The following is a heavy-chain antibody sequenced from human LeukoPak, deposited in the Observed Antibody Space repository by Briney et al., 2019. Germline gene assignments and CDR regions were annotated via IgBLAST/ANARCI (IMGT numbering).Heavy chain of an antibody. CDR1: GFTVFNYW. CDR2: INLDGSQK. CDR3: ARDVDYANPRHDY. J-gene: IGHJ4*02. D-gene: IGHD4/OR15-4a*01. Sequence: GGSLRLSCAASGFTVFNYWMSWVRQAPGKGLEWVANINLDGSQKYYVDSLRGRFTISRDNAKNSLYLQMDSLRVEDTAVYYCARDVDYANPRHDYWGQGTLVTVSS. V-gene: IGHV3-7*01.